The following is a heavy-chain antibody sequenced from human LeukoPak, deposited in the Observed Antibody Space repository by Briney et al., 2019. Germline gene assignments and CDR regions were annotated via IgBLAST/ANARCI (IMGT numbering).Heavy chain of an antibody. J-gene: IGHJ5*02. CDR2: MNPNSGNT. Sequence: ASVKVSCKASGYTFTSYDINWVRQATGQGLEWMGWMNPNSGNTGYAQKFQGRVTMTRNTSMSTAYMELSSLRSEDTAVYYCARSKRIYGSGKGGFDPWGQGTLVTVSS. D-gene: IGHD3-10*01. CDR1: GYTFTSYD. V-gene: IGHV1-8*01. CDR3: ARSKRIYGSGKGGFDP.